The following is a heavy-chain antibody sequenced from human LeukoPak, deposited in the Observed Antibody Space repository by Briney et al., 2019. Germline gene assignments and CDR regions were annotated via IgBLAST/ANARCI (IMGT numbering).Heavy chain of an antibody. CDR2: IYYSGST. J-gene: IGHJ4*02. CDR1: GGSISSGGYY. D-gene: IGHD3-10*01. Sequence: SQTLPLTCTVSGGSISSGGYYWSWIRQHPGKDLEWIGYIYYSGSTYYNPSLKSRVTISVDTSKNQFSLKLSSVTAADTAVYYCARANYYGSGSYYLAYWGQGTLVTVSS. V-gene: IGHV4-31*03. CDR3: ARANYYGSGSYYLAY.